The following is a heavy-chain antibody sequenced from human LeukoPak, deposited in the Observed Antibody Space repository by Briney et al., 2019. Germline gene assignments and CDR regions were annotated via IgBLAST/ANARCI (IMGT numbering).Heavy chain of an antibody. CDR3: ASLYGDYEGFDY. J-gene: IGHJ4*02. D-gene: IGHD4-17*01. CDR2: INHSGST. CDR1: GGSFSGYY. Sequence: SSETLSLTCAVYGGSFSGYYWSWIRQPPGKGLEWIGEINHSGSTNYNPSLKSRVTISVDTSKNQFSLKLSSVTAADTAVYYCASLYGDYEGFDYWGQGTLVTVSS. V-gene: IGHV4-34*01.